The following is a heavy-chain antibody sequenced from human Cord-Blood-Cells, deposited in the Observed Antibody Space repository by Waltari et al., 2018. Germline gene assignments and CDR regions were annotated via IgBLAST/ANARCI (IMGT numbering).Heavy chain of an antibody. J-gene: IGHJ6*02. V-gene: IGHV3-48*03. Sequence: EVQLVESGGGLVQPGGSLRLSCAASGFTFSSYEMNWVRQAPGKGLEWVSYIRSSGSTIHDSDSVKGRFTISGDNAKNSQYLQMSSLRAEDTAVYYCATDPRSDYGDYGPSDDYDYYYGMDVCGQGTTVTVSS. CDR3: ATDPRSDYGDYGPSDDYDYYYGMDV. CDR1: GFTFSSYE. CDR2: IRSSGSTI. D-gene: IGHD4-17*01.